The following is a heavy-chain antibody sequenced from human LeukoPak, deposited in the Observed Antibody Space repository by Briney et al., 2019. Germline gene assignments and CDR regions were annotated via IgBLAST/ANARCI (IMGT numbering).Heavy chain of an antibody. Sequence: PSETLSLTCTVSGGSISSGGYYWSWIRQHPGKGLEWIGYIYYSGSTYYNPSLKSRVTISVDTSKNQFSLKLSSVTAADTAVYYCARRYHCSSTSCLGALDIWGQGTMVTVSS. V-gene: IGHV4-31*03. CDR3: ARRYHCSSTSCLGALDI. D-gene: IGHD2-2*01. CDR1: GGSISSGGYY. CDR2: IYYSGST. J-gene: IGHJ3*02.